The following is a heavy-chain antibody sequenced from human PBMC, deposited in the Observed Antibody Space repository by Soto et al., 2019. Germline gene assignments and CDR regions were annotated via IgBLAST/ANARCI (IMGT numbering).Heavy chain of an antibody. CDR1: GFTFSSYA. J-gene: IGHJ3*02. CDR2: ISYDGSNK. V-gene: IGHV3-30-3*01. Sequence: QVQLVESGGGVVQPGRSLRLSCAASGFTFSSYAMHWVRQAPGKGLEWVAVISYDGSNKYYADSVKGRFTISRDNSKNTLFLQMNSLRAEDTAVYYCARGAQYYDSSVFGAFDIWGQGTMVTVSS. D-gene: IGHD3-22*01. CDR3: ARGAQYYDSSVFGAFDI.